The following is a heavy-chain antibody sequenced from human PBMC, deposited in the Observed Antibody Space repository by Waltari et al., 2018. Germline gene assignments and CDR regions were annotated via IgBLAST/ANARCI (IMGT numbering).Heavy chain of an antibody. Sequence: QVQLVQSGAEVKKPGASVKVSCKASGYPFTGHHMHWVRQAPGQGLEWMGRINPNSGGTNYAQKFQGRVTMTRDTSISTAYMELSRLRSDDTAVYYCARGYCSSTSCYNWFDPWGQGTLVTVSS. CDR3: ARGYCSSTSCYNWFDP. CDR1: GYPFTGHH. J-gene: IGHJ5*02. D-gene: IGHD2-2*01. V-gene: IGHV1-2*06. CDR2: INPNSGGT.